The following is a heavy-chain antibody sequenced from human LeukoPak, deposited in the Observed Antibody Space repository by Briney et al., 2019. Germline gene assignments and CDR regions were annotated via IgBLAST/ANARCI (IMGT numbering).Heavy chain of an antibody. CDR1: GYTFTGYY. Sequence: ASVKVSCKASGYTFTGYYMHWVRQAPGQGLEWMGRINPNSGGTNYAQKFQGRVTITADESTSTAYMELSSLRSEDTAVYYCARAPPVWGIAAAGTYFDYWGQGTLVTVSS. D-gene: IGHD6-13*01. CDR3: ARAPPVWGIAAAGTYFDY. V-gene: IGHV1-2*06. CDR2: INPNSGGT. J-gene: IGHJ4*02.